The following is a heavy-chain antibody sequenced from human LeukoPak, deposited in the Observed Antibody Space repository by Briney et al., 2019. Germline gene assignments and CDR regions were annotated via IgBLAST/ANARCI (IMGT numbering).Heavy chain of an antibody. D-gene: IGHD5-24*01. V-gene: IGHV3-20*04. CDR1: GFTFDDYG. CDR3: ARARGRDGYA. CDR2: INWNGGST. Sequence: GGSLRLSCAASGFTFDDYGMSWVRQAPGKGLEWVSGINWNGGSTGYADSVKGRFTISRDNAKNTLYLQMNSLRAEDMAVYYCARARGRDGYAWGQGTLVTVSS. J-gene: IGHJ5*02.